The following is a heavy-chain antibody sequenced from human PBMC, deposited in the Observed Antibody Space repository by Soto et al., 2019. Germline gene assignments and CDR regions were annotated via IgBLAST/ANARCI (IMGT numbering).Heavy chain of an antibody. V-gene: IGHV1-2*04. CDR1: GYTFTGYY. CDR3: AISIAAGYYYGMDV. Sequence: GSVKASCKASGYTFTGYYMHCVPQAPGQGLERMGWINPNSGGTNYAQKFQGWVTMTRDTSISTAYMELSRLRSDDTAVYYCAISIAAGYYYGMDVWGQGTTVTVSS. J-gene: IGHJ6*02. D-gene: IGHD6-25*01. CDR2: INPNSGGT.